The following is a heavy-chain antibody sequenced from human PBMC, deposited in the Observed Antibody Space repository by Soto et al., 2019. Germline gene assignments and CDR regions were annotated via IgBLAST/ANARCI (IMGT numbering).Heavy chain of an antibody. Sequence: QVQLVQSGAEVKRPGSSVKVSCKASGDTFSFYSINWVRQAPGLGLEWMGRVNPILSMSNYAQRFQGRVTMPADKATSTALMELRGLRSEDTAMYYCATSYGSGYRAFDYWGQGALVTVSS. CDR2: VNPILSMS. V-gene: IGHV1-69*04. D-gene: IGHD3-10*01. CDR1: GDTFSFYS. CDR3: ATSYGSGYRAFDY. J-gene: IGHJ4*02.